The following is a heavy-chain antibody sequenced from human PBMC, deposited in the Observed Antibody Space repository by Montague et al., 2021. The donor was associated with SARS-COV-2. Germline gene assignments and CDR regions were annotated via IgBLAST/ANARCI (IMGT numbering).Heavy chain of an antibody. J-gene: IGHJ4*02. V-gene: IGHV4-59*01. CDR1: GGSMSSYH. CDR3: ARDVRYYYDQ. Sequence: SETLSLTCSVSGGSMSSYHWVWIRQPPGKGLEWIGYVSYRGSTNYNPSLKSRVTISPDTSKNRFSLKVTSVTAADTAVYYCARDVRYYYDQWGQGILVTVSS. D-gene: IGHD3-10*01. CDR2: VSYRGST.